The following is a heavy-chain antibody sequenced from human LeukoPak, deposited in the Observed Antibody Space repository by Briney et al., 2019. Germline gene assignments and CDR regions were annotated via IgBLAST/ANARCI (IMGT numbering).Heavy chain of an antibody. V-gene: IGHV3-33*01. J-gene: IGHJ3*01. CDR3: ARDCGSGDSFDL. CDR2: IWFDGSNQ. Sequence: PGGSLRLSCAASGFTFSTYGMHWVRQAPGKGLEWVAVIWFDGSNQYYVDSVRGRFSISRDNSKNTLYLQMNTLRVEDTGVYYCARDCGSGDSFDLWGQGAMVTVSS. D-gene: IGHD6-19*01. CDR1: GFTFSTYG.